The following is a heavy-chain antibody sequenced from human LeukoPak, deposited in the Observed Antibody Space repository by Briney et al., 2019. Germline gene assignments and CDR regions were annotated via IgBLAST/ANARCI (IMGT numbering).Heavy chain of an antibody. J-gene: IGHJ6*03. CDR2: ISSNGGNK. CDR1: GFSFGNYA. V-gene: IGHV3-64*01. D-gene: IGHD3-22*01. Sequence: GGSLTLSCEVSGFSFGNYAIHWVRQAPGKGLEYVSAISSNGGNKYYANSVKGRFTISRDNSKNTLYLQMGSLRVEDMAVYYCARGYDVSGFGYDHHMDVWGKGTTVTVSS. CDR3: ARGYDVSGFGYDHHMDV.